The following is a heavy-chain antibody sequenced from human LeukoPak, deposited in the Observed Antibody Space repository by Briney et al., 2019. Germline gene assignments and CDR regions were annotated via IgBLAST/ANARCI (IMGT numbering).Heavy chain of an antibody. CDR1: GLTFTSYG. CDR3: AKDLSKGLLYRRGMYYFDY. V-gene: IGHV3-30*02. J-gene: IGHJ4*02. CDR2: IRYEGSNK. D-gene: IGHD3-3*01. Sequence: PGGSLRLSCVASGLTFTSYGIHCVRQPPGKVLEWVAFIRYEGSNKYYADSVKGRFTISRDNSKNTLYLQMNSLRAEDTAVYYCAKDLSKGLLYRRGMYYFDYWGQGTLVTVSS.